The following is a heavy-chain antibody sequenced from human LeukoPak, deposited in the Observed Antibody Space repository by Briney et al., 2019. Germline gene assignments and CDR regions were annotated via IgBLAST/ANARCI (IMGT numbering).Heavy chain of an antibody. J-gene: IGHJ4*02. CDR1: GGSFSGYY. D-gene: IGHD4-23*01. CDR2: INHSGST. V-gene: IGHV4-34*01. CDR3: ARGPNYGGNSKDFDY. Sequence: SETLSLTCAVYGGSFSGYYWSWIRQPPGKGLEWIGEINHSGSTNYNPSLKGRVTISVDTSKNQFSLKLSSVTAADTAVYYCARGPNYGGNSKDFDYWGQGTLVTVSS.